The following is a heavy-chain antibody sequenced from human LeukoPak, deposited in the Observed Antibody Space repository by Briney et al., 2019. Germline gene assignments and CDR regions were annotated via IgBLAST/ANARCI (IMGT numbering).Heavy chain of an antibody. J-gene: IGHJ3*02. CDR2: ISAYNGRT. CDR3: ARAPTGYDAFDI. V-gene: IGHV1-18*01. Sequence: ASVKVSCKAFGYTFTNYVISWVRQAPGQGLEWMGWISAYNGRTNYAQRLQGRVTMTRDTSISTAYMELSRLRSDDTAVYYCARAPTGYDAFDIWGQGTMVTVSS. CDR1: GYTFTNYV. D-gene: IGHD1-1*01.